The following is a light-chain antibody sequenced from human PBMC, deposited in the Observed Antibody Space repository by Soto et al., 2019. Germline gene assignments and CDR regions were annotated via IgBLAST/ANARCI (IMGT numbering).Light chain of an antibody. Sequence: QSALTQPASVSGSPGQSITISCTGTRSDIGSYNNVAWYQKHPGKAPRVMIFGVTKRPSGISNRFSGSKSGNTASLTISGLQAEDEAEYYCSSYTNINTRACVFGTGTKLTVL. J-gene: IGLJ1*01. CDR2: GVT. CDR3: SSYTNINTRACV. CDR1: RSDIGSYNN. V-gene: IGLV2-14*02.